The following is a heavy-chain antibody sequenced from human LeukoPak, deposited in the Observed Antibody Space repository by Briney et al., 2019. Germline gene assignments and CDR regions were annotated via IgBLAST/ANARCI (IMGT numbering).Heavy chain of an antibody. D-gene: IGHD3-10*01. J-gene: IGHJ2*01. V-gene: IGHV4-39*01. CDR1: GGSISSSSYY. CDR2: IYYSGST. CDR3: ARTPVWGSGSYFDL. Sequence: SETLSLTCTVSGGSISSSSYYWGWIRQPPGKGLEWIGSIYYSGSTYYNPSLKSRVTISVDTSKNQFSLKLSSVTAADTAVYYCARTPVWGSGSYFDLRGRGTLVTVSS.